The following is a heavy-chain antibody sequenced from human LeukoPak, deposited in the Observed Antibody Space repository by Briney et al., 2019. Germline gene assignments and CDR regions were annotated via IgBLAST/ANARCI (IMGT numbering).Heavy chain of an antibody. CDR3: AAAYPTYYYDSSGYDDAFDI. J-gene: IGHJ3*02. V-gene: IGHV1-58*02. Sequence: ASVKVSCKASGFTFTSSAMQWVRQARGQRLEWIGWIVVGSGNTNYAQKFQERVTITRDMSTSTAYMELSSLRSEDTAVYYCAAAYPTYYYDSSGYDDAFDIWGQGTMVTVSS. CDR2: IVVGSGNT. D-gene: IGHD3-22*01. CDR1: GFTFTSSA.